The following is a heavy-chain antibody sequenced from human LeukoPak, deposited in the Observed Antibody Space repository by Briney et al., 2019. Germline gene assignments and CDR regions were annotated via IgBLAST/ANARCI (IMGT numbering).Heavy chain of an antibody. D-gene: IGHD3-10*01. V-gene: IGHV4-39*07. CDR3: ARSDGYGLVGI. CDR1: GGSISSSSYY. J-gene: IGHJ3*02. CDR2: IYSSGST. Sequence: SETLSLTCTVSGGSISSSSYYWGWIRQPPGKTLEWIGSIYSSGSTYYNSSLKSRVIISIDTAKNHFSLNLSSVTAADTAVYYCARSDGYGLVGIWGQGTMVTVSS.